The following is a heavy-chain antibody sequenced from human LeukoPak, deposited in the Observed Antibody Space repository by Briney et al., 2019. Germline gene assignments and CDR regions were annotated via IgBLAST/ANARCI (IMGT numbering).Heavy chain of an antibody. CDR3: AGCASCDYYGMDV. Sequence: GGSLRLSCAASGFTFSSYAMHWVRQAPGKGLEWVAVISYDGSNKYYADSVKGRFTISRENAKNSLYLQMNSLRAGDTAVYYCAGCASCDYYGMDVWGQGTTVTVSS. J-gene: IGHJ6*02. CDR1: GFTFSSYA. CDR2: ISYDGSNK. D-gene: IGHD2-2*01. V-gene: IGHV3-30*14.